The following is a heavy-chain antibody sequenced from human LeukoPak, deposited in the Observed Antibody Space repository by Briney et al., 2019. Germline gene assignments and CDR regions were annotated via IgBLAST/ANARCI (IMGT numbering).Heavy chain of an antibody. Sequence: SETLSLTCTVSGGSTSSSSYYWGWIRQPPGKGLEWIGSIYYSGSTYYNPSLKSRVTISVDTSKNQFSLKLSSVTAADTAVYYCASYDYVWGSYRHDYWGQGTLVTVSS. CDR3: ASYDYVWGSYRHDY. V-gene: IGHV4-39*01. CDR1: GGSTSSSSYY. D-gene: IGHD3-16*02. CDR2: IYYSGST. J-gene: IGHJ4*02.